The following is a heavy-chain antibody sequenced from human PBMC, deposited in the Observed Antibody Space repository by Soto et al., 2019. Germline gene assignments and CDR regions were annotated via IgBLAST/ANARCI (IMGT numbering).Heavy chain of an antibody. V-gene: IGHV4-34*01. D-gene: IGHD6-6*01. Sequence: QVQLHQWGAGLLKPSETLSLACSIYSGSFCGYYWSWIRQPPGKGLEWIGEISQSGHTNYSPSLKSRVFISIDTSKKQFSLNLASVSAADTAVYYCARAPKVSGSSQTRPDFWGQGTLVTVSS. CDR1: SGSFCGYY. CDR3: ARAPKVSGSSQTRPDF. CDR2: ISQSGHT. J-gene: IGHJ4*02.